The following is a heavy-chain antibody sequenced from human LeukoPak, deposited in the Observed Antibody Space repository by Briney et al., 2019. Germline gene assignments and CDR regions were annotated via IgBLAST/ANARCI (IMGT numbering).Heavy chain of an antibody. CDR1: GFTFSSYA. J-gene: IGHJ2*01. CDR2: ISYDGSNK. V-gene: IGHV3-30*04. CDR3: ARDRGGDGNWYFDL. D-gene: IGHD3-16*01. Sequence: TGGSLRLSCAASGFTFSSYAMHWVRQAPGKWLEWVAVISYDGSNKYYADSVKGRFTISRDNSKNTLYLQMNSLRAEDTAVYYCARDRGGDGNWYFDLWGRGTLVTVSS.